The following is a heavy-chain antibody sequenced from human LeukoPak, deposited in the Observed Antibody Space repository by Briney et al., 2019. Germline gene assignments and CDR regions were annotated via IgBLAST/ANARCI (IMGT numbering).Heavy chain of an antibody. V-gene: IGHV4-59*01. J-gene: IGHJ3*02. Sequence: SETLSLTCTVSGGSISTYYWSWIRQPPGKGLEWIGYIYYSGGTNYNPSLKSRVTISVDTSKNQFSLKLSSVTAADTAVYYCARGGGYSGCEDLDGAFDIWGQGTMVTVSS. CDR3: ARGGGYSGCEDLDGAFDI. CDR2: IYYSGGT. D-gene: IGHD5-12*01. CDR1: GGSISTYY.